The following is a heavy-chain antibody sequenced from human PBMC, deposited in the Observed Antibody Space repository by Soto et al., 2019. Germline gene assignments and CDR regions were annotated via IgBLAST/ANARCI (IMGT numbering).Heavy chain of an antibody. V-gene: IGHV4-59*12. Sequence: SEPLSLTCTVSEGSIFSSYWTLIRQPPGKGLEWIGNVYYSGSTNYNPSLKSRITISVDTSKNQFSLKLSSVTAADTAVYYCARRVPADYYGMDVWGQGTTVTGSS. CDR3: ARRVPADYYGMDV. J-gene: IGHJ6*02. D-gene: IGHD2-2*01. CDR2: VYYSGST. CDR1: EGSIFSSY.